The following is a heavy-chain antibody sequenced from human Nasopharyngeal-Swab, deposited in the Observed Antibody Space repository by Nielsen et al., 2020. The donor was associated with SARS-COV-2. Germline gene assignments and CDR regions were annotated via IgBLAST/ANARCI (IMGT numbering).Heavy chain of an antibody. Sequence: GGSLRLSCAASGFTFSSYWMSWVRQAPGKGLEWVANIKQDGSEKYYVGSVKGRFTISRDNAKNSLYLQMNSLRAEDTAVYYCSRIAAAGTNAFDIWGQGTMVTVSS. CDR1: GFTFSSYW. V-gene: IGHV3-7*05. CDR2: IKQDGSEK. CDR3: SRIAAAGTNAFDI. D-gene: IGHD6-13*01. J-gene: IGHJ3*02.